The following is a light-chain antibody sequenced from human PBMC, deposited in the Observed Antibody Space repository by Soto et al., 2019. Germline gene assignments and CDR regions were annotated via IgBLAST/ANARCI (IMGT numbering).Light chain of an antibody. V-gene: IGKV1-5*03. CDR2: KAS. CDR1: QSISSW. CDR3: QHYNSYSEA. Sequence: DIQMTQSPSTLSASIGDRVTITCRASQSISSWLAWYQQKPGKAPKLLIYKASTLQSWVPSRFRGSGSGTEFTLTISSLQPDDFATYYCQHYNSYSEAFGQGTKVEFK. J-gene: IGKJ1*01.